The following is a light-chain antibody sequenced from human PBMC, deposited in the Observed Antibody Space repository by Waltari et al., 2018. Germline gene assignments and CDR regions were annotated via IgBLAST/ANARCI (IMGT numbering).Light chain of an antibody. J-gene: IGLJ3*02. V-gene: IGLV4-69*01. CDR1: SGHSSNV. Sequence: QLVLTQSPSVSASLGASVKLTCTLSSGHSSNVIAWHQQQPGKGPRYLMKVNRDGSHSKGDEIPDRFSGSSSGPERYLTISSPQSDDEADYYCQTGGHGTWVFGGGTKLTVL. CDR3: QTGGHGTWV. CDR2: VNRDGSH.